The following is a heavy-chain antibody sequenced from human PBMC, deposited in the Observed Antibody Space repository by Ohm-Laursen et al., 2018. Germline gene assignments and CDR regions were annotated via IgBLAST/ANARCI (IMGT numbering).Heavy chain of an antibody. CDR3: AKIVPAPGDY. D-gene: IGHD2-2*01. J-gene: IGHJ4*02. V-gene: IGHV3-23*01. Sequence: SLRLSCTASGFTFSSYAMSWVRKAPGKGLEWVSAISGSGGSTYYADSVKGRFTISRDNTKNTLYLQMNSLRAEDTAVYYCAKIVPAPGDYWGQGTLVTVSS. CDR2: ISGSGGST. CDR1: GFTFSSYA.